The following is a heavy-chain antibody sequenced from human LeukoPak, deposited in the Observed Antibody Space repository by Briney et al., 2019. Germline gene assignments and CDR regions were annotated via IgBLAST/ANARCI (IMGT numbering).Heavy chain of an antibody. J-gene: IGHJ4*02. CDR3: AREGLGFGELLAPEPFDY. Sequence: HPGGSLRLSCAASGFTFSSYWMSWVRQAPGKGLEWVSNIKQDGSEKYYVDSVKGRFTISRDNAKNSLYLQMNSLRAEDTAVYYCAREGLGFGELLAPEPFDYWGQGTLVTVSS. CDR1: GFTFSSYW. D-gene: IGHD3-10*01. CDR2: IKQDGSEK. V-gene: IGHV3-7*01.